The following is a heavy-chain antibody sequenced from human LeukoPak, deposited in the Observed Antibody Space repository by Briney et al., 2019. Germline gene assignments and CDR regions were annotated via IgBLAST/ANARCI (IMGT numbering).Heavy chain of an antibody. CDR1: GYTFTSYG. J-gene: IGHJ6*04. Sequence: ASVEVSCKASGYTFTSYGISWVRQAPGQGLEWMGWISAYNGNTNYAQKLQGRVTMTTDTSTSTAYMELRSLRSDDTAVYYCARANKRYCTNGVCPPDVWGKGTTVTVSS. CDR2: ISAYNGNT. CDR3: ARANKRYCTNGVCPPDV. D-gene: IGHD2-8*01. V-gene: IGHV1-18*01.